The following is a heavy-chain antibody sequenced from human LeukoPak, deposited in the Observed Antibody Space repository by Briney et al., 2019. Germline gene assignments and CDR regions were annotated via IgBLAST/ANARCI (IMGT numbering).Heavy chain of an antibody. J-gene: IGHJ6*02. D-gene: IGHD2-2*01. V-gene: IGHV3-48*04. CDR2: ISSSGSTI. Sequence: GGSLRLSCAASGFTFSSYSMNWVRQAPGKGLEWVSYISSSGSTIYYADSVKGRFTISRDNAKNSLYLQMNSLRAEDTAVYYCARVSAHDIVVVPAPDSPMDVWGQGTTVTVSS. CDR3: ARVSAHDIVVVPAPDSPMDV. CDR1: GFTFSSYS.